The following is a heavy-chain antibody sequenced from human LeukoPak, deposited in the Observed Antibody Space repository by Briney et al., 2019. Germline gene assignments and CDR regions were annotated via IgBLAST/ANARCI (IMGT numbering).Heavy chain of an antibody. V-gene: IGHV3-74*01. CDR1: GFTFSSYW. CDR3: ARDFVWFGEKEGFDY. D-gene: IGHD3-10*01. Sequence: PGGSLRLSCAASGFTFSSYWKHWVRQAPGKGLVWVSRINSDGSSTSYADSVKGRFTISRDNAKNTLYLQMNSLRAEDTAVYYCARDFVWFGEKEGFDYWGQGTLVTVSS. J-gene: IGHJ4*02. CDR2: INSDGSST.